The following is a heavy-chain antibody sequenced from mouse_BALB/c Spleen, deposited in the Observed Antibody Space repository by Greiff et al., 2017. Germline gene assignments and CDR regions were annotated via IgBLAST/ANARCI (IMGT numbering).Heavy chain of an antibody. V-gene: IGHV14-1*02. CDR3: ARLGGRYFDY. CDR2: IDPENGNT. CDR1: GFNIKDYY. Sequence: EVQGVESGAELVRPGALVKLSCKASGFNIKDYYMHWVKQRPEQGLEWIGWIDPENGNTIYDPKFQGKASITADTSSNTAYLQLSSLTSEDTAVYYCARLGGRYFDYWGQGTTLTVSS. J-gene: IGHJ2*01.